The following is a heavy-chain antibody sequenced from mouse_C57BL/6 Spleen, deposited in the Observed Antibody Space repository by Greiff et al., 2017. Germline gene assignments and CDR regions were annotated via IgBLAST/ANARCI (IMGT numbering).Heavy chain of an antibody. V-gene: IGHV1-64*01. J-gene: IGHJ4*01. CDR1: GYTFTSYW. CDR2: IHPNSGST. CDR3: ARGITTVVASYYAMDD. D-gene: IGHD1-1*01. Sequence: VQLQQPGAELVKPGASVKLSCKASGYTFTSYWMHWVKQRPGQGLEWIGMIHPNSGSTNYNEKFKSKATLTVDKSSSTAYMQLSSLTSEDSAVYDGARGITTVVASYYAMDDWGQGTSVTVSS.